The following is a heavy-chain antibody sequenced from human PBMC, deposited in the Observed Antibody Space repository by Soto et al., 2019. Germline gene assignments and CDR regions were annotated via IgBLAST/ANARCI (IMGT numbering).Heavy chain of an antibody. CDR1: GFTFNTFA. V-gene: IGHV3-64D*06. CDR3: VKEGYMRSDWYGQFDW. Sequence: VQLVESGGTLVQPGGSLRLSCSASGFTFNTFAMHWVRQTPGKGLEFVSAISSNGCNTYYAESVKGRFAISRDNSKNTLYLQMYSLRTEDTALYYCVKEGYMRSDWYGQFDWLGQGTLVTVSS. J-gene: IGHJ4*02. CDR2: ISSNGCNT. D-gene: IGHD6-19*01.